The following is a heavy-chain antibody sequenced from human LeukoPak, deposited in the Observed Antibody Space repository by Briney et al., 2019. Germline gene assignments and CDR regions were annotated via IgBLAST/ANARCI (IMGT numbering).Heavy chain of an antibody. CDR3: ARQTYYDFWSGYPFDP. J-gene: IGHJ5*02. CDR2: MNPNSGNT. CDR1: GYTFTSYD. V-gene: IGHV1-8*01. Sequence: ASVKVSCKASGYTFTSYDINWVRQATGQGLEWVGWMNPNSGNTGYAQKFQGRVTMTRNTSISTAYMELSSLRSEDTAVYYCARQTYYDFWSGYPFDPWGQGTLVTVSS. D-gene: IGHD3-3*01.